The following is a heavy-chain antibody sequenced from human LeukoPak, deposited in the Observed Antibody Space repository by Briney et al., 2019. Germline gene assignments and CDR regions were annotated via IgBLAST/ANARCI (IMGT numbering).Heavy chain of an antibody. CDR1: GGSISSGDYY. CDR3: ARDAGDRSPGPN. CDR2: IYYSGST. V-gene: IGHV4-30-4*08. J-gene: IGHJ4*02. D-gene: IGHD5-24*01. Sequence: PSETLSLTCTVPGGSISSGDYYWSWIRQPPGKGLEWIGYIYYSGSTYYNPSLKSRVTISVDTSKNQFSLKLSSVTAADTAVYYCARDAGDRSPGPNWGQGTLVTVSS.